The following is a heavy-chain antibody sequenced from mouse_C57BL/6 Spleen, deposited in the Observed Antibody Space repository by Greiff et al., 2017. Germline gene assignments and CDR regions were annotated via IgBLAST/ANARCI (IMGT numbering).Heavy chain of an antibody. CDR1: GYSITSGYY. V-gene: IGHV3-6*01. J-gene: IGHJ1*03. D-gene: IGHD2-2*01. CDR2: ISYDGSN. Sequence: EVQLVESGPGLVKPSQSLSLTCSVTGYSITSGYYWNWIRQFPGNKLEWMGYISYDGSNNYNPSLKNRISITRATSKNQFFLKLNSVTTEDTATYYCARGDYGYDGYFDVWGTGTTVTVSS. CDR3: ARGDYGYDGYFDV.